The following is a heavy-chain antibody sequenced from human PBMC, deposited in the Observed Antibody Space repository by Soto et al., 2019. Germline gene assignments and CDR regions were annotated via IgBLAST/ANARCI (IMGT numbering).Heavy chain of an antibody. CDR1: GFTFSDYA. CDR3: AKGRGLPSEFDY. J-gene: IGHJ4*02. Sequence: GGSLRLSCAASGFTFSDYAMSWVRQAPGKGLEWVSVFSNTGGGTYYADSVKGRSTISRDNSKNMLYLQMTSLRAEDTAVYYCAKGRGLPSEFDYWGQGTLVTVSS. V-gene: IGHV3-23*01. CDR2: FSNTGGGT.